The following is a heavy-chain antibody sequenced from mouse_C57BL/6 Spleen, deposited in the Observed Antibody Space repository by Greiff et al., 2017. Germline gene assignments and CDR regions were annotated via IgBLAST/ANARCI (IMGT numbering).Heavy chain of an antibody. V-gene: IGHV3-6*01. CDR2: ISYDGSN. CDR1: GYSITSGYY. Sequence: EVKLQESGPGLVKPSQSLSLTCSVTGYSITSGYYWNWIRQFPGNKLEWMGYISYDGSNNYNPSLKNRISITRDTSKNQFFLKLNSVTTEDTATYYCARRGDYYGSSSFAYWGQGTLDTVSA. D-gene: IGHD1-1*01. CDR3: ARRGDYYGSSSFAY. J-gene: IGHJ3*01.